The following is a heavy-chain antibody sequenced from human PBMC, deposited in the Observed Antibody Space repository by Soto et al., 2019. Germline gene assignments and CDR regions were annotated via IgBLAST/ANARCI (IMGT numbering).Heavy chain of an antibody. J-gene: IGHJ6*02. CDR1: GYTFTNYG. CDR3: AREGQAPYYYYGMDV. CDR2: ISGYNGNT. Sequence: QGQVVQSGDEVKKPGASVKVSCKASGYTFTNYGFSWVRQAPGQGLERMGWISGYNGNTKYAEKFQGRVTMTTDTSTSTAHMELRSLRPDDTAVYYCAREGQAPYYYYGMDVWGQGTAVTVSS. V-gene: IGHV1-18*01.